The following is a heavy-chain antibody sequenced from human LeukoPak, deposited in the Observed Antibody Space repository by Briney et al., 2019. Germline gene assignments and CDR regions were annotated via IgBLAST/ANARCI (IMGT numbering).Heavy chain of an antibody. J-gene: IGHJ4*02. V-gene: IGHV3-23*01. CDR1: GDSISSYY. D-gene: IGHD6-13*01. CDR3: AKDRLKAAAGGDY. Sequence: ETLSLTCTVSGDSISSYYWSWLRQPPGKGLEWVSAIGPSGSSTYYIDSVKGRFTISRDTSKNTLYLQMNSLRVEDTAVYYCAKDRLKAAAGGDYWGQGTLVIVSS. CDR2: IGPSGSST.